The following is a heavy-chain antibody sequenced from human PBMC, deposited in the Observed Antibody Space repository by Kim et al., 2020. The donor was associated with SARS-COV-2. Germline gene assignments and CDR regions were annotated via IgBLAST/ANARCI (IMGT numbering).Heavy chain of an antibody. CDR1: GGSFSGYY. J-gene: IGHJ3*02. CDR2: INHSGST. V-gene: IGHV4-34*01. D-gene: IGHD2-2*01. Sequence: SETLSLTCAVYGGSFSGYYWSWIRQPPGKGLEWIGEINHSGSTNYNPSLKSRVTISVDTSKNQFSLKLSSVTAADTAVYYCARESTWDIVVVPAAIHDAFDIWGQGTMVTVSS. CDR3: ARESTWDIVVVPAAIHDAFDI.